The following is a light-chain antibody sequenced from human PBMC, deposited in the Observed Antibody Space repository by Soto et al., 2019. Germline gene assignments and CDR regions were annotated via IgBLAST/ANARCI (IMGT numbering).Light chain of an antibody. CDR1: QSISSW. J-gene: IGKJ1*01. V-gene: IGKV1-5*01. CDR2: DAS. Sequence: DIQMTQSPSTLSASVGDRVTITCRASQSISSWLAWYQQKPGKAPKLLIYDASSLESGVPSRFSGSGSGTEFTLSISSLQPDDFATYYCQQHNSVPPAFGPGTKVEIK. CDR3: QQHNSVPPA.